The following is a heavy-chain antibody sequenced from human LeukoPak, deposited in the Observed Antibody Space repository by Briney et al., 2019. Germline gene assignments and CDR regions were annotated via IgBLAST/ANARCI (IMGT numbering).Heavy chain of an antibody. CDR1: GYTFTGYY. CDR3: ARHSSGWYGFDY. D-gene: IGHD6-19*01. Sequence: ASVKVSCKASGYTFTGYYMHWVRQAPGQGLEWMGWINPNSGGTNYAQKLQGRVTMTTDTSTSTAYMELRSLRSDDTAVYYCARHSSGWYGFDYWGQGTLVTVSS. J-gene: IGHJ4*02. V-gene: IGHV1-2*02. CDR2: INPNSGGT.